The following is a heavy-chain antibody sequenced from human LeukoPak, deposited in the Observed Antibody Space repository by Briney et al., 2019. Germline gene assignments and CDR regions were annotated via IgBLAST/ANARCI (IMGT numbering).Heavy chain of an antibody. CDR1: GFTFSSYA. CDR2: ISYDGSNK. V-gene: IGHV3-30-3*01. CDR3: ARDPVGQGIVVAPLGGLFDY. J-gene: IGHJ4*02. Sequence: GGSLRLSCAASGFTFSSYAMHWVRQAPGKGLGWVAVISYDGSNKYYADSVKGRFTISRDNSKNTLYLQMNSLRAEDTAVYYCARDPVGQGIVVAPLGGLFDYWGQGTLVTVSS. D-gene: IGHD3-22*01.